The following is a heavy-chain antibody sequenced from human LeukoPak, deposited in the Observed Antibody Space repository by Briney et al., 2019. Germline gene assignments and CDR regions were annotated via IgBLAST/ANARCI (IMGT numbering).Heavy chain of an antibody. Sequence: SETLSLTCTVSGGSISSGGYYWSWIRQHPGKGLEWIGYIYYSGSTYYNPSLKSRVTISVDTSKNQFSLKLSSVTAADTAVYYCARDAAGSLGSTRFDPWGQGTLVTVSS. V-gene: IGHV4-31*03. CDR3: ARDAAGSLGSTRFDP. CDR1: GGSISSGGYY. D-gene: IGHD1-26*01. CDR2: IYYSGST. J-gene: IGHJ5*02.